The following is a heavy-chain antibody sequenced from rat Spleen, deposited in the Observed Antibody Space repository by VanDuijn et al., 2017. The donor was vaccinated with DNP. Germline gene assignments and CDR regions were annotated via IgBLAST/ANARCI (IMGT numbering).Heavy chain of an antibody. CDR1: GFSLTDYN. CDR2: MWSDGDT. D-gene: IGHD4-3*01. Sequence: EQLKESGPGLVQPSQTLSLTCTVSGFSLTDYNIHWVRQPPGKGLEWMGVMWSDGDTSYNSALKSRLTISRDTSKSQVFLKMNSLQSEETATYYCARDPYNSGFDYWGQGVVVTVSS. V-gene: IGHV2S63*01. J-gene: IGHJ2*01. CDR3: ARDPYNSGFDY.